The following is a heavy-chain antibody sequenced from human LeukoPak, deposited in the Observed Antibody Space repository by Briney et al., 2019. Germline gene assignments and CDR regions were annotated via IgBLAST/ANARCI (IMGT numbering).Heavy chain of an antibody. CDR3: ARDLTSGALFDY. CDR2: ISSDGSNK. J-gene: IGHJ4*02. V-gene: IGHV3-30-3*01. D-gene: IGHD4/OR15-4a*01. CDR1: GFTLSNYP. Sequence: GGSLRLSCAASGFTLSNYPMHWVRQAPGKGLEWVAVISSDGSNKYFADSVKGRFTMSRDNSKNTLYLQMNSLRAEDTAVHYCARDLTSGALFDYWGQGTLVTVSS.